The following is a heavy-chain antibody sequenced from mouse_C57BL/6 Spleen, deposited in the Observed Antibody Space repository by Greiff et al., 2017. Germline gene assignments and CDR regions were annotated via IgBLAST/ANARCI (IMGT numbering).Heavy chain of an antibody. CDR1: GYTFTSYW. V-gene: IGHV1-50*01. CDR2: IDPSDSYT. CDR3: ARYYAMDY. Sequence: QVQLQHPGAELVKPGASVKLSCKASGYTFTSYWMQWVKQRPGQGLEWIGEIDPSDSYTNYNQKFKGKATLTVATASSTAYMQLSSLTSEDSAVYYCARYYAMDYWGQGTSVTVSS. J-gene: IGHJ4*01.